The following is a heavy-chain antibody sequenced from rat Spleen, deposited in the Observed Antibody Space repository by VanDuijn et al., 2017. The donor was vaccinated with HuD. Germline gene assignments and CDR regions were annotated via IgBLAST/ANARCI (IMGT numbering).Heavy chain of an antibody. Sequence: EVQLVETGGGLVQPGRSLKLSCVASGFTFNNYWMTWIRQAPGKGLEWVASITNTGGSTYYPDSVKGRFTISRDNAKSTLYLQMNSLRSEDTAXYXCTARGYNXYDWFAYWGQGTLVTVSS. CDR3: TARGYNXYDWFAY. J-gene: IGHJ3*01. CDR1: GFTFNNYW. CDR2: ITNTGGST. D-gene: IGHD1-10*01. V-gene: IGHV5-31*01.